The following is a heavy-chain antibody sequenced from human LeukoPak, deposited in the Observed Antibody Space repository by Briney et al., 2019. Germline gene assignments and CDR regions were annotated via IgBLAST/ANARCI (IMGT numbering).Heavy chain of an antibody. CDR2: IHHSGST. Sequence: SETLSLTCTVSGYSISSGYYWGWIRQPPGKGLDWIGNIHHSGSTSYNSSLKSRVTISLDTSKNQFSLTLSSVTAADTAVYYCPRSGFDSSFVYWGQGTLVTVSS. CDR3: PRSGFDSSFVY. CDR1: GYSISSGYY. J-gene: IGHJ4*02. V-gene: IGHV4-38-2*02. D-gene: IGHD5-12*01.